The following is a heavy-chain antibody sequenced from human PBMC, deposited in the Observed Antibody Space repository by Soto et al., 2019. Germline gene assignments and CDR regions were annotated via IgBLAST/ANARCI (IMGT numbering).Heavy chain of an antibody. J-gene: IGHJ4*02. V-gene: IGHV3-30-3*01. D-gene: IGHD2-21*02. CDR1: GFTFSSYA. CDR2: ISYDGSNK. CDR3: AREADVVVTAIPDY. Sequence: GGSLRLSCAASGFTFSSYAMHWVRQAPGKGLEWVAVISYDGSNKYYADSVKGRFTISRDNSKNTLYLQMNSLRAEDTAVYYCAREADVVVTAIPDYWGQGTLVTVSS.